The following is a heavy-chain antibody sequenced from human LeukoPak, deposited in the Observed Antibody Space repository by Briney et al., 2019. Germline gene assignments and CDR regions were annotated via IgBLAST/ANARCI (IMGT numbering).Heavy chain of an antibody. J-gene: IGHJ4*02. V-gene: IGHV1-8*03. D-gene: IGHD3-10*01. CDR2: MNPKRVNT. CDR3: ARETLVYGSGRTYYFDY. Sequence: ASVKVSCKASGYTFTSSGINWVRQATGQGLEWMGWMNPKRVNTGYAQKFQGRVTLTRNTTISTAYMELSSLRSEDTAVYYCARETLVYGSGRTYYFDYWGQGTLVTVSS. CDR1: GYTFTSSG.